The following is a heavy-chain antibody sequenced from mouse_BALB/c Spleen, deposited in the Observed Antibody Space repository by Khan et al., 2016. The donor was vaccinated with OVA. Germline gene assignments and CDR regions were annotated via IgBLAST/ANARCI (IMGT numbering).Heavy chain of an antibody. D-gene: IGHD2-14*01. CDR2: IWGGGGT. CDR1: GFSLSRYN. V-gene: IGHV2-6-4*01. Sequence: QVQLKESGPGLVAPSQSLSITCTVSGFSLSRYNIHWVRQPPGKGLEWLGMIWGGGGTDYNSTLKSRLSISKDNSKSQVFLKMNSLQTDDSAMYYCARAYYRYDGYYAMDYWGQGNSGTVSP. CDR3: ARAYYRYDGYYAMDY. J-gene: IGHJ4*01.